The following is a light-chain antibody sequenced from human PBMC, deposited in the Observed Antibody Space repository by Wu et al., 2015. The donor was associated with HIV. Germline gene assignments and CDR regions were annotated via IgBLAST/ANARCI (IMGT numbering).Light chain of an antibody. J-gene: IGKJ1*01. V-gene: IGKV3-20*01. CDR2: DTS. Sequence: EIVLTQSPGTLSLSPGDRATLSCRASQGINSAYFAWYQQKPGQAPRLLIYDTSIRATGVSDRFSGSGSGTDFTLTISRLEPEDFAVYHCQQYGSSPQTFGQGTKVEIK. CDR3: QQYGSSPQT. CDR1: QGINSAY.